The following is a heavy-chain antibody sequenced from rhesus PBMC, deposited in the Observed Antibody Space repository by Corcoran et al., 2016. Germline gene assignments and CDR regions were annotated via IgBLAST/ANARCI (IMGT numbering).Heavy chain of an antibody. CDR1: ASPFTNSY. CDR2: MNLREGKT. D-gene: IGHD1-32*01. V-gene: IGHV1S9*01. CDR3: TTRTTMRTLDF. Sequence: QVQLVHSGAAVKKPGPSVKLSCSPSASPFTNSYINWVRQPPGKLLEWGARMNLREGKTGQAQKLQSIVTVTRNASTNTAYLDLRNLRSEDTAVYFCTTRTTMRTLDFWGQGVLVTVSS. J-gene: IGHJ4*01.